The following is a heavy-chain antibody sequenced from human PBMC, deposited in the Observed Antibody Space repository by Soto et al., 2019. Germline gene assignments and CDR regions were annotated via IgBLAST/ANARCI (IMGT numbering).Heavy chain of an antibody. CDR1: GYTLTELS. V-gene: IGHV1-24*01. CDR3: AKAPRYYGSGSYFDY. CDR2: FDPEDGET. Sequence: ASVKVSCKVSGYTLTELSMHWVRQAPGKGLEWMGGFDPEDGETIYAQKFQGRVTMTEDTSTDTAYMELSSLRAEDTAVYYCAKAPRYYGSGSYFDYWGQGTLVTVSS. D-gene: IGHD3-10*01. J-gene: IGHJ4*02.